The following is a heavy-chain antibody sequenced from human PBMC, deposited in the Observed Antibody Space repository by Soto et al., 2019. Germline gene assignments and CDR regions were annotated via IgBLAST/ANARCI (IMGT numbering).Heavy chain of an antibody. CDR3: ARAATSLGYCSSTSCYEFDY. D-gene: IGHD2-2*01. CDR2: IKQDGSEK. CDR1: GFTFSSYW. V-gene: IGHV3-7*03. Sequence: EVQLVESGGGLVQPGGSLRLSCAASGFTFSSYWMSWVRQAPGKGLEWVANIKQDGSEKYYVDSVKGRFTISRDNAKNSLYLQMNSLRAEDTAVYYCARAATSLGYCSSTSCYEFDYWGQGTLVTVSS. J-gene: IGHJ4*02.